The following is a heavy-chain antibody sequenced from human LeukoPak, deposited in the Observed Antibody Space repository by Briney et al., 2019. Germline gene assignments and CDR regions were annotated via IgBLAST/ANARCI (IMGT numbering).Heavy chain of an antibody. CDR1: GGSISSSSYY. CDR2: IYYSGST. D-gene: IGHD3-10*01. V-gene: IGHV4-39*07. J-gene: IGHJ4*02. CDR3: ARGDMVRGVIISWYFDY. Sequence: SSETLSLTCTVSGGSISSSSYYWGWIRQPPGKGLEWIESIYYSGSTYYNPSLKSRVTISVDTSKNQFSLKLSSVAAADTAVYYCARGDMVRGVIISWYFDYWGQGTLVTVSS.